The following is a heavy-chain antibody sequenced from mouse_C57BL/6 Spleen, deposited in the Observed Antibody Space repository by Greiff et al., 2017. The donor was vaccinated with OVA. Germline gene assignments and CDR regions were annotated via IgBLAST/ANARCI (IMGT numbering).Heavy chain of an antibody. CDR2: INPSTGGT. CDR3: ARSPYYGSSYWYFDV. D-gene: IGHD1-1*01. J-gene: IGHJ1*03. Sequence: EVQVVESGPELVKPGASVKISCKASGYSFTGYYMNWVKQSPEKSLEWIGEINPSTGGTTYNQKFKAKATLTVDKSSSTAYMQLKSLTSEDSAVYYCARSPYYGSSYWYFDVWGTGTTVTVSS. CDR1: GYSFTGYY. V-gene: IGHV1-42*01.